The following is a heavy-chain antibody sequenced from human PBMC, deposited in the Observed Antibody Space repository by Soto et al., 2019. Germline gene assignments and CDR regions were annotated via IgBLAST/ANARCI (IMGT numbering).Heavy chain of an antibody. CDR2: IYYSGST. CDR1: GGSISSYY. D-gene: IGHD2-2*01. CDR3: ARTGYCSSTSCYALWFDP. V-gene: IGHV4-59*01. J-gene: IGHJ5*02. Sequence: QVQLQESGPGLVKPSETLSLTCTVSGGSISSYYWSWIRQPPGKGLEWIGYIYYSGSTNYNPSLKSRVTISVDTSKNQFSLKLSSVTAADTAVYYCARTGYCSSTSCYALWFDPWGQGTLVTVSS.